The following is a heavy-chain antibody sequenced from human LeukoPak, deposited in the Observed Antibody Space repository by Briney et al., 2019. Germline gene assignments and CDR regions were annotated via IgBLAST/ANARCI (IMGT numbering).Heavy chain of an antibody. D-gene: IGHD3-22*01. V-gene: IGHV1-2*02. J-gene: IGHJ3*02. CDR3: ARAPFSYDSSAYNAFDI. Sequence: VASVKVSCKASGYTFTGYYMHWVRQAPGQGLEWMGWINPNSGGTNYAQKFQGRVTMTRDTSISTAYMELSRLRSDDTAVYYCARAPFSYDSSAYNAFDIWGQGTMVTVSS. CDR1: GYTFTGYY. CDR2: INPNSGGT.